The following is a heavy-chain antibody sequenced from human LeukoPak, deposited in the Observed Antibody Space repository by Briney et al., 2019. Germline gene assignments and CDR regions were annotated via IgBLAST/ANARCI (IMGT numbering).Heavy chain of an antibody. Sequence: SQTLSLTCAVSGASLSSGGYAWSWIRQPPGKGLEWIGYIYQSGSTYYNPSLESRVTLSVDRSETQFSLKLRSVTAADTAVYYCASSYCGGDCYTDPFNIWGQGTMVTVSS. CDR1: GASLSSGGYA. V-gene: IGHV4-30-2*01. J-gene: IGHJ3*02. D-gene: IGHD2-21*02. CDR3: ASSYCGGDCYTDPFNI. CDR2: IYQSGST.